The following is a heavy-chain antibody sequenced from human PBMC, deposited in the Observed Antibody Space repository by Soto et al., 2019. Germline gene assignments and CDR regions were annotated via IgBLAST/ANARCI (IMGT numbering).Heavy chain of an antibody. CDR1: GYTFTNYF. Sequence: ASVKVSCKTSGYTFTNYFVHWVRQAPVQVLEWMGAINPGNRITNYALRFQGRVTMTRDTSTNAVYLELSSLRSEDTAVYSCARDPNYYDFWAGSYYFHGMDVWRQGNTVTGSS. J-gene: IGHJ6*02. CDR3: ARDPNYYDFWAGSYYFHGMDV. CDR2: INPGNRIT. D-gene: IGHD3-3*01. V-gene: IGHV1-46*01.